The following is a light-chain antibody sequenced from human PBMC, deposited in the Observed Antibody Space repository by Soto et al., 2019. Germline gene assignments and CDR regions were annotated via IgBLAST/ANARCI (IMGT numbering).Light chain of an antibody. CDR3: QQYNKWPRT. J-gene: IGKJ1*01. Sequence: EIVMTQSPATLSASPGERATLSCRASQSVSSNLAWYQQKPGQAPRLLIYGASTRATGIPARFSGSGSGTAFTLTISNLQAEDFEIYYCQQYNKWPRTFGQGTKVEIK. CDR2: GAS. CDR1: QSVSSN. V-gene: IGKV3-15*01.